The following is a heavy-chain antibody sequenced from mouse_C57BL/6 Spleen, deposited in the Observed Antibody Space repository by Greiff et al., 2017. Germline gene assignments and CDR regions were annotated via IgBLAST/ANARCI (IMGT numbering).Heavy chain of an antibody. V-gene: IGHV1-80*01. CDR3: AIMVTTRGYYALDY. Sequence: QVQLQQSGAELVKPGASVKISCKASGYAFSSYWMNWVKQRPGKGLEWIGQIYPGDGDTNYNGKFKGKATLTADKSSSTAYMQLSSLTSEDSAVYFCAIMVTTRGYYALDYWGQGTSVTVSS. J-gene: IGHJ4*01. D-gene: IGHD2-2*01. CDR1: GYAFSSYW. CDR2: IYPGDGDT.